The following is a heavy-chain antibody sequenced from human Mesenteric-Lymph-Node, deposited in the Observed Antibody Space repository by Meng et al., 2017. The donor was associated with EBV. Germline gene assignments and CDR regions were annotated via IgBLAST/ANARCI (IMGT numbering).Heavy chain of an antibody. D-gene: IGHD6-13*01. CDR2: IYYSGDT. CDR1: GGSISSSSYY. CDR3: VGGVAADGSVDY. V-gene: IGHV4-39*07. Sequence: QLQRQESDPGLVKPSATLSLTCTVSGGSISSSSYYWGWIRQPPGKGLEWIGYIYYSGDTYYNPSLKSRVTISVDTSKNQFSLKLSSVTAADTAVYYCVGGVAADGSVDYWGQGTLVTVAS. J-gene: IGHJ4*02.